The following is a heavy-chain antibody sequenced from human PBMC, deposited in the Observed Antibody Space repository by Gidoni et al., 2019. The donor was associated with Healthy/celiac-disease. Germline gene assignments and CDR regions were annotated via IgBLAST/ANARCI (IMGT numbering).Heavy chain of an antibody. V-gene: IGHV4-34*01. CDR2: INHSGST. Sequence: QVQLQQWGAGLLKPSETLSLTCAVYGGSFSGYYWSWIRQPPGKGLEWIGEINHSGSTNYNPSLKSRVTISVDTSKNQFSLKLSSVTAADTAVYYCARGRGEGYCSGGSCYGGDYWGQGTLVTVSS. CDR1: GGSFSGYY. CDR3: ARGRGEGYCSGGSCYGGDY. J-gene: IGHJ4*02. D-gene: IGHD2-15*01.